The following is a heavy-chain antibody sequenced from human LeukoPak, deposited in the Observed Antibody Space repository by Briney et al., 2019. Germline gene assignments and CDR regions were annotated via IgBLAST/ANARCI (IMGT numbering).Heavy chain of an antibody. CDR2: IKSKTDGGTT. V-gene: IGHV3-15*01. CDR1: GFTLSSYA. D-gene: IGHD3-16*01. Sequence: TGGSLRLSCAASGFTLSSYAMSWVRQAPGKGLEWVGRIKSKTDGGTTDYAAPVKGRFTISRDDSKNTLYLQMNSLKTEDTAVYYCTTDRGYFDYWGQGTLVTVSS. J-gene: IGHJ4*02. CDR3: TTDRGYFDY.